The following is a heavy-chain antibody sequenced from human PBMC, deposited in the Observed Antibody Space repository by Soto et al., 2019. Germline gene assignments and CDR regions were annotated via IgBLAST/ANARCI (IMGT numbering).Heavy chain of an antibody. CDR2: IIPIFGTA. D-gene: IGHD2-15*01. V-gene: IGHV1-69*13. Sequence: AASVKVSCKASGGTFSSYAISWVRQAPGQGLEWMGGIIPIFGTANYAQQFQGRVTITADESATSAYLELRSLSSEDTAVYYGERDVGDSGGGSCPPAWFDTWGQGTLVTVSS. CDR3: ERDVGDSGGGSCPPAWFDT. CDR1: GGTFSSYA. J-gene: IGHJ5*02.